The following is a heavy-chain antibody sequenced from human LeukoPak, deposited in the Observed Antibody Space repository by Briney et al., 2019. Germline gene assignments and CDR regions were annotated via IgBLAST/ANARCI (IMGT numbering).Heavy chain of an antibody. J-gene: IGHJ3*02. CDR1: GFNFDDYA. CDR2: ISANGGFI. D-gene: IGHD3-22*01. Sequence: SLRLSCAVSGFNFDDYAIHWVRQGPGKGLEWVAGISANGGFISYGESVKGRFTISRDNPRNSLYLQMDSLRVEDTAVYYCATDREDYDSSGYYLSDAFDIWGQGTMVTVSS. V-gene: IGHV3-9*01. CDR3: ATDREDYDSSGYYLSDAFDI.